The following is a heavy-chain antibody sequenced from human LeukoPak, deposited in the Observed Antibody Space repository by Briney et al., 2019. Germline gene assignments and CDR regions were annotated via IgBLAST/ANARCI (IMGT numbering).Heavy chain of an antibody. CDR2: ISGSGGST. J-gene: IGHJ4*02. CDR1: GFTFSSYA. CDR3: AKDPVAAAGPIYFDY. D-gene: IGHD6-13*01. Sequence: GGSLRLSCAASGFTFSSYAMSWVRQAPGEGLEWVSAISGSGGSTYYADSVKGRFTISRDNSKNTLYLQMNSLRAEDTAVYYCAKDPVAAAGPIYFDYWGQGTLVTVSS. V-gene: IGHV3-23*01.